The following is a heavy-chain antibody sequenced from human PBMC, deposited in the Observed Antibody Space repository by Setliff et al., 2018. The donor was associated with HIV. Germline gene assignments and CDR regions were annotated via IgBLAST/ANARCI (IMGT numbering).Heavy chain of an antibody. CDR2: INGRGIS. CDR3: GRDDSYSGSGSPDS. CDR1: GFSVSNHY. Sequence: PGGSLRLSCAASGFSVSNHYMSWARQAPGKGLEWVSSINGRGISYYTDAVKGRFTISRDISKNTVSLQMNSLRPEDTAVYYCGRDDSYSGSGSPDSWGQGTLVTVSS. J-gene: IGHJ4*02. D-gene: IGHD3-10*01. V-gene: IGHV3-66*03.